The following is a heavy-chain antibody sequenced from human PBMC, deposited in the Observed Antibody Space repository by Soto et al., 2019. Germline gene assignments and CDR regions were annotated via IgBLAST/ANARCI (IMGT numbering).Heavy chain of an antibody. CDR1: GFTFDDYA. D-gene: IGHD3-3*01. CDR3: AKGGEVYYYYYMDV. CDR2: ISWNSGSI. J-gene: IGHJ6*03. V-gene: IGHV3-9*01. Sequence: GGSLRLSCAASGFTFDDYAMHWVRQAPGKGLEWVSGISWNSGSIGYADSVKGRFTISRDNAKNSLYLQMNSLRAEDTALYYCAKGGEVYYYYYMDVWGKGTTVTVSS.